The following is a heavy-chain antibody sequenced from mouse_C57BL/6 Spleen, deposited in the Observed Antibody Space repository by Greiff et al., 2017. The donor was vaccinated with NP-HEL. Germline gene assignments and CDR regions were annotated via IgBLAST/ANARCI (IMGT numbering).Heavy chain of an antibody. Sequence: QVHVKQPGAELVKPGASVKMSCKASGYTFTSYWITWVKQRPGQGLEWIGDIYPGSGSTNYNEKFKSKATLTVDTSSSTAYMQLSSLTSEDSAVYYCARTTVVAEDYWGQGTSVTVSS. J-gene: IGHJ4*01. V-gene: IGHV1-55*01. D-gene: IGHD1-1*01. CDR3: ARTTVVAEDY. CDR2: IYPGSGST. CDR1: GYTFTSYW.